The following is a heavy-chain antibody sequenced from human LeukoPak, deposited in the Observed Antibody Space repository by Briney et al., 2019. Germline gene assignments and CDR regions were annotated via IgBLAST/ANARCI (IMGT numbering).Heavy chain of an antibody. CDR3: ARDRSCSSTSCYLGSTDAFDI. CDR1: GFTFSSYW. Sequence: GGSLRLSCAASGFTFSSYWMSWVRQAPGKGLEWVANIKQDGSEKYYVDSVKGRFTISRDNAKNSLYLQMNSLRAEDTAVYYCARDRSCSSTSCYLGSTDAFDIWGQGTMVTVSS. V-gene: IGHV3-7*01. D-gene: IGHD2-2*01. CDR2: IKQDGSEK. J-gene: IGHJ3*02.